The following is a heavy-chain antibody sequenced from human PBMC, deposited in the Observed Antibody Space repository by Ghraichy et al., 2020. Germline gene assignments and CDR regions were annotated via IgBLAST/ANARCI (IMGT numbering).Heavy chain of an antibody. CDR3: ARAIQYRGSYEDYYYYYIDV. Sequence: SQTLSLTCTVSGGSISSYFWSWIRQPPGKGLEWIGYIYYSGSTSYNPSLKSRVTISVDTSKNQFSLKLSSVTAANTAVYYCARAIQYRGSYEDYYYYYIDVWGKGTTVTVSS. CDR2: IYYSGST. J-gene: IGHJ6*03. V-gene: IGHV4-59*01. CDR1: GGSISSYF. D-gene: IGHD1-26*01.